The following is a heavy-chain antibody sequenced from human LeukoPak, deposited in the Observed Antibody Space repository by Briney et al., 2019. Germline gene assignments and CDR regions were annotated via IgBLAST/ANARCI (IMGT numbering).Heavy chain of an antibody. V-gene: IGHV3-64*04. D-gene: IGHD4-23*01. Sequence: GGSLRLSCSASGFTFSSYAMHWVRQAPGKGLEYVSAISSNGGSTYYADSVKGRFTISRDNSKNTLYLLMNSLRAEDTAVYYCARGHYGGNSHYYYGMDVWGQGTTVTVSS. J-gene: IGHJ6*02. CDR2: ISSNGGST. CDR1: GFTFSSYA. CDR3: ARGHYGGNSHYYYGMDV.